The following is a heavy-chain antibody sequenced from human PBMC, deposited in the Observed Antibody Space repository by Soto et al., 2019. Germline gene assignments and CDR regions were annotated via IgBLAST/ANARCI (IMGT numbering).Heavy chain of an antibody. CDR1: GFTVSSNY. V-gene: IGHV3-53*01. D-gene: IGHD5-12*01. J-gene: IGHJ6*02. Sequence: GGSLRLSCAASGFTVSSNYMSWVRQAPGKGLEWVSVIYSGGSTYYADSVKGRFTISRDNSKNTLYLQMNSLRAEDTAVYYCARDSSPYESDYYYGMDVWGQGTTVTVSS. CDR2: IYSGGST. CDR3: ARDSSPYESDYYYGMDV.